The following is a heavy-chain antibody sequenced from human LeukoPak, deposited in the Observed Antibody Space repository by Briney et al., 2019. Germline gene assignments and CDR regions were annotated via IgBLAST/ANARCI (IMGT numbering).Heavy chain of an antibody. J-gene: IGHJ3*02. D-gene: IGHD6-19*01. Sequence: GGSLRLSCAASGFSFSSYSMNWVRQAPGKGLEWVSYISSSSSTIYYADSVKGRFTISRDNAKNSLYLQMNSLRAEDTAVYYCARDWRPYSSGRSNDAFDIWGQGTMVTVSS. CDR1: GFSFSSYS. CDR2: ISSSSSTI. V-gene: IGHV3-48*01. CDR3: ARDWRPYSSGRSNDAFDI.